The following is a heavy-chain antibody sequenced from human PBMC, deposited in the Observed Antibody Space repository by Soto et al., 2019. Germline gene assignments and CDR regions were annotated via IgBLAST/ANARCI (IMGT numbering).Heavy chain of an antibody. CDR3: ARERVVVDAWGMDV. D-gene: IGHD2-15*01. Sequence: QVQLVETGGGVVQPGRSPRLSCAASGFTFSSYAMHWVRQAPGKGLEWVAVISYDGSNKYYADSVKGRFTISRDNSKNTLYLQMNSLRAEDTAVYYCARERVVVDAWGMDVWGQGTTVTVSS. V-gene: IGHV3-30-3*01. CDR1: GFTFSSYA. CDR2: ISYDGSNK. J-gene: IGHJ6*02.